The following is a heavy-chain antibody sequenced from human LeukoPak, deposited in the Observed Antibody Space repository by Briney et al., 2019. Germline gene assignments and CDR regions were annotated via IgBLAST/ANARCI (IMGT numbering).Heavy chain of an antibody. CDR2: ISWDGGST. V-gene: IGHV3-43*01. D-gene: IGHD2-2*01. Sequence: GGSLRLSCAASGFTFSSYWMSWVRQAPGKGLEWVSLISWDGGSTYYADSVKGRFTISRDNSKNSLYLQMNSLRTEDTALYYCAKDIGHRRPCEIGPKGYQLPPCGRTNYYGMDVWGQGTTVTVSS. J-gene: IGHJ6*02. CDR1: GFTFSSYW. CDR3: AKDIGHRRPCEIGPKGYQLPPCGRTNYYGMDV.